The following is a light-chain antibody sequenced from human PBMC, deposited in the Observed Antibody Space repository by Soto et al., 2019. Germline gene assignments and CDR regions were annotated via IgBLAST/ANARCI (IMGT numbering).Light chain of an antibody. V-gene: IGLV2-11*01. J-gene: IGLJ2*01. CDR2: DVT. Sequence: QSALTQPRSVSGSLGQSVTISCTGTSRDVGGYDYVSWYEQHPGKAPKLLLYDVTKRTSGVPDRFTGSKSANTASLTISGLQIDYEADYYWCTDAGNYNSVFGGGAKVTVL. CDR1: SRDVGGYDY. CDR3: CTDAGNYNSV.